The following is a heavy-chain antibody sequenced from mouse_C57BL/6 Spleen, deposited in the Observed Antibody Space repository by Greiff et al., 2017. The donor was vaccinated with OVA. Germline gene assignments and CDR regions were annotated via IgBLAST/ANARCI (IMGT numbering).Heavy chain of an antibody. Sequence: QVQLQQSGPELVKPGASVKISCKASGYAFSSSWMNWVKQRPGKGLEWIGRIYPGDGDTTYNGKFKGKATLTADKSSSTAYMQLSRLTSEDSAVYFCARSYYYGSSYYFDYWGQGTTLTVSS. V-gene: IGHV1-82*01. CDR1: GYAFSSSW. CDR2: IYPGDGDT. D-gene: IGHD1-1*01. J-gene: IGHJ2*01. CDR3: ARSYYYGSSYYFDY.